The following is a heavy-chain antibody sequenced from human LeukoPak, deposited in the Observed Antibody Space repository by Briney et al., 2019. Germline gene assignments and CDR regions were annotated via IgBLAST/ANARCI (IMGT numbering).Heavy chain of an antibody. CDR3: ASEPRLHYYDSSGSPIPLYFDY. Sequence: EASVKVSCKASGYTFTGYYMHWVRQAPGQGLEWMGGIIPIFGTANYAQKFQGRVTITADESTSTAYMELSSLRSEDTAEYYCASEPRLHYYDSSGSPIPLYFDYWGQGTLVTVSS. CDR1: GYTFTGYY. D-gene: IGHD3-22*01. CDR2: IIPIFGTA. J-gene: IGHJ4*02. V-gene: IGHV1-69*13.